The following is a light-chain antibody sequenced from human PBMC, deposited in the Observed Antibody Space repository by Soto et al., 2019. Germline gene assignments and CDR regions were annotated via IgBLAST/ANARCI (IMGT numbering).Light chain of an antibody. CDR3: QSYDTSLSAVV. Sequence: QSALTQPPSMSGAPGQRVTISCTGSRSNIGAAYDVHWYQHLPRAAPKLLIYANTNRPSGVPDRFSGSTSGTSASLTIAGLQAEDEADYYCQSYDTSLSAVVFGGGTQLTVL. J-gene: IGLJ2*01. V-gene: IGLV1-40*01. CDR2: ANT. CDR1: RSNIGAAYD.